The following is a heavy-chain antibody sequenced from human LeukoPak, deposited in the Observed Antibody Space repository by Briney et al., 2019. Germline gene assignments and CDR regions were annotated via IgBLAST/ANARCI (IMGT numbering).Heavy chain of an antibody. V-gene: IGHV4-34*01. J-gene: IGHJ3*02. CDR2: VNHSGST. D-gene: IGHD6-19*01. Sequence: SETLSLTCAVYGGSFSDYYWSWIRQVPGKGLEWIGEVNHSGSTNYNPSLKSRVTISVDTSKNQFSLKLSSVTAADTAVYYCARGKWLTTDAFDIWGQGTMVTVSS. CDR3: ARGKWLTTDAFDI. CDR1: GGSFSDYY.